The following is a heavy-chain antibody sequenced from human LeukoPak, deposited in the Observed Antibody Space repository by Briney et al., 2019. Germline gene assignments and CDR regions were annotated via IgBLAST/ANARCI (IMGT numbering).Heavy chain of an antibody. CDR2: IYHSGST. J-gene: IGHJ5*02. D-gene: IGHD5-18*01. V-gene: IGHV4-4*02. CDR3: ARTPEDTAMVTNWFDP. Sequence: SETLSLTCAVSGGSISSSNWWSWVRQPPGKGLEWIGEIYHSGSTNYNPSLKSRVTISVDKSKNQFSLKLSSVTAADTAVYYCARTPEDTAMVTNWFDPWGQGTLVTVSS. CDR1: GGSISSSNW.